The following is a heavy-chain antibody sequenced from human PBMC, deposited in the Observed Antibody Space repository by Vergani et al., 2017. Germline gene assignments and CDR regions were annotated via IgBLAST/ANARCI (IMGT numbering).Heavy chain of an antibody. CDR3: ALIAVAGSGDAFDI. J-gene: IGHJ3*02. D-gene: IGHD6-19*01. V-gene: IGHV1-69*01. Sequence: QVQLVQSGAEVKKPGSSVKVSCKASGGTFSSYAISRVRQAPGQGLEWMGGNIPIFGTANYAQKFQGRVTITADESTSTAYMELSSLRSEDTDVYYCALIAVAGSGDAFDIWGQGTTVTVSS. CDR1: GGTFSSYA. CDR2: NIPIFGTA.